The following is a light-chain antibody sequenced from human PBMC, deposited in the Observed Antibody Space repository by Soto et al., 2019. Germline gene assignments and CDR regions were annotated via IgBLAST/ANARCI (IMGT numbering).Light chain of an antibody. CDR2: RDN. CDR1: ISNIATNY. J-gene: IGLJ1*01. CDR3: AAWDDTVRSYV. Sequence: QSVLTQPPSVSGTPGQRVTLSCSGGISNIATNYVHWFQQLPGTAPKVLSNRDNQRPSGVPDRFSGSKSGTSASLAISGLRSEDEGEYYCAAWDDTVRSYVFGTGTKVTVL. V-gene: IGLV1-47*01.